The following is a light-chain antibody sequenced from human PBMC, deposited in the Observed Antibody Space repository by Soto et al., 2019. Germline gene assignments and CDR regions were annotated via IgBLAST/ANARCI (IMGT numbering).Light chain of an antibody. CDR3: QQYGSSPGT. J-gene: IGKJ4*01. CDR1: QSVSSSD. Sequence: EIVLTQSPGTLSLSPGESAALSCRASQSVSSSDLAWYQQKPGQAPRLLIYGASSRATGIPDRFSGSASGTDFTLTISRLEPEDFAVYYCQQYGSSPGTFGGGTKVDIK. CDR2: GAS. V-gene: IGKV3-20*01.